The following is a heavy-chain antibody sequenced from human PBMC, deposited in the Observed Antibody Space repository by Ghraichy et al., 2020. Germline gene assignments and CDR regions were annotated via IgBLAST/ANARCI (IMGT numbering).Heavy chain of an antibody. D-gene: IGHD2-2*01. J-gene: IGHJ5*02. CDR3: ARVLGFCSSSSCYASFHP. Sequence: ESLNISCSVSGGSISSYYWTWIRQPPGKGLEWIGYFYYSGSTNYNPSLKSRVTMSVDTSKNQLSLKLSSVTAADTAVYYCARVLGFCSSSSCYASFHPWGQGTLVTVSS. V-gene: IGHV4-59*01. CDR2: FYYSGST. CDR1: GGSISSYY.